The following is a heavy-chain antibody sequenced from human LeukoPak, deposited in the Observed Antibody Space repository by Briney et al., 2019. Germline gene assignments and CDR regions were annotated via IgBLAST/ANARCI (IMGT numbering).Heavy chain of an antibody. V-gene: IGHV3-21*01. D-gene: IGHD1-26*01. CDR2: ISSNGIYI. CDR1: GFTFSSYA. J-gene: IGHJ6*02. CDR3: ARHWEARSYYYYYGMDV. Sequence: GGSLRLSCAASGFTFSSYAMSWVRQAPGKGLEWVSSISSNGIYIYYADSVKGRFTISRDNAKNSLYLQMNSLRAEDTAVYYCARHWEARSYYYYYGMDVWGQGTTVTVSS.